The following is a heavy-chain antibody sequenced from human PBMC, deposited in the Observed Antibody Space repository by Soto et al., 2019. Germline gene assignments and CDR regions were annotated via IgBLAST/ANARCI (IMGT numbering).Heavy chain of an antibody. Sequence: SETLSLTCTVSGGSISSYYWSWIRQPPGKGLEWIGYIYYSGSTYYNPSIKSRVTISVDTSKNQFSLKLSSVTAADTAVYYCARGPIVVVTAIYRYFDLWGRGTLVTVS. J-gene: IGHJ2*01. CDR1: GGSISSYY. V-gene: IGHV4-59*08. D-gene: IGHD2-21*02. CDR2: IYYSGST. CDR3: ARGPIVVVTAIYRYFDL.